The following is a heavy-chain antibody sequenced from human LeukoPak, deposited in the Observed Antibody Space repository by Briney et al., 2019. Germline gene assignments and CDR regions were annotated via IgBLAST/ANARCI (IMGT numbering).Heavy chain of an antibody. J-gene: IGHJ4*02. D-gene: IGHD6-13*01. Sequence: GGSLRLSCAASGFTFSSYWMSWVRQAPGKGLEWVANIKQDGSEKYYVDSVKGRFTISGDNAENSLYLQMNSLRAEDTAVYYCARDRDSSSWYVDLDYWGQGTLVTVSS. V-gene: IGHV3-7*01. CDR2: IKQDGSEK. CDR1: GFTFSSYW. CDR3: ARDRDSSSWYVDLDY.